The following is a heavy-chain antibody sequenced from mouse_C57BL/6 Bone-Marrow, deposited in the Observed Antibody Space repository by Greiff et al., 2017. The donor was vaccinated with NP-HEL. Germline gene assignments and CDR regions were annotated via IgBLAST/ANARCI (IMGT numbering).Heavy chain of an antibody. CDR1: GFTFTDYY. CDR2: IRNKANGYTT. J-gene: IGHJ4*01. V-gene: IGHV7-3*01. Sequence: VQLKESGGGLVQPGGSLSLSCAASGFTFTDYYMSWVRQPPGKALEWLGFIRNKANGYTTEYSASVKGRFTISRDNSQSILYLQMNALRAEDSATYYCARGGDYGSHYAMDYWGQGTSVTVSS. CDR3: ARGGDYGSHYAMDY. D-gene: IGHD1-1*01.